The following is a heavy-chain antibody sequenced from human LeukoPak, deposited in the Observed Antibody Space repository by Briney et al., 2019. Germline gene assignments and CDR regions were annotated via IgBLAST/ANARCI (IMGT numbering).Heavy chain of an antibody. D-gene: IGHD2-8*01. CDR2: IWYDGSNK. J-gene: IGHJ6*02. V-gene: IGHV3-33*01. CDR3: ASGGMLPYYYYYGIDV. CDR1: GFTFSSYG. Sequence: GGSLRLSCAASGFTFSSYGMHWVCQAPGKGLEWVAVIWYDGSNKYYADSVKGRFTISRDNSKNTLYLQMNSLRAEDTAVYYCASGGMLPYYYYYGIDVWGQGTTVTVSS.